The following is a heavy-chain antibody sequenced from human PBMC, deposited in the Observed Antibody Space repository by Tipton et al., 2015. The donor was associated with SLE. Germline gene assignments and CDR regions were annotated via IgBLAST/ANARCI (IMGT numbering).Heavy chain of an antibody. D-gene: IGHD3-16*01. CDR2: IYYRGTT. CDR3: ATQGYYDSSFDY. J-gene: IGHJ4*02. CDR1: GFTFSRYG. Sequence: LRLSCAASGFTFSRYGMNWIRQYPGKGLEWIGYIYYRGTTHYNPSLESRASISVDTSRNQFSLKLSSVTAADTAVYYCATQGYYDSSFDYWGQGTLVTVSS. V-gene: IGHV4-31*02.